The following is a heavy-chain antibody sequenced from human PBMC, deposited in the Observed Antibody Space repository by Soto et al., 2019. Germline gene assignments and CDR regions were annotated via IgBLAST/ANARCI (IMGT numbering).Heavy chain of an antibody. CDR2: ISGSGGST. CDR1: GFTFSSYA. D-gene: IGHD6-19*01. CDR3: AKDQVAVAETKINFDY. J-gene: IGHJ4*02. V-gene: IGHV3-23*01. Sequence: WSLRLSCAASGFTFSSYAMSWVRQAPGKGLEWVSAISGSGGSTYYADSVKGRFTISRDNSKNTLYLQMNSLRAEDTAVYYCAKDQVAVAETKINFDYWGQGTLVTVSS.